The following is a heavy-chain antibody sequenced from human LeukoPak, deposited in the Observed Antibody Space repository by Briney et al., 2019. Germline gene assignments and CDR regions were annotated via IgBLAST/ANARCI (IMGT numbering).Heavy chain of an antibody. Sequence: GGSLRLSCAASGFTFSSYGMHWVRQAPGKGLEWVALIWYDGGNEYHAVSVKGRFTISRDNSKNTLYLQMNSLRAEDTAVYYCARARTFGGVIVIPYYFDYWGQGTLVTVSS. CDR1: GFTFSSYG. D-gene: IGHD3-16*02. V-gene: IGHV3-33*01. CDR3: ARARTFGGVIVIPYYFDY. J-gene: IGHJ4*02. CDR2: IWYDGGNE.